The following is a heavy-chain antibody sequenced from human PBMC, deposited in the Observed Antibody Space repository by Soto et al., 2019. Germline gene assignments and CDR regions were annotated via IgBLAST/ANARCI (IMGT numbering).Heavy chain of an antibody. J-gene: IGHJ6*02. CDR1: GGSISSYY. CDR2: IYYSGST. Sequence: SETLSLTCTVSGGSISSYYWSWIRQPPGKGLEWIGYIYYSGSTNYNPSLKSRVTISVDTSKNQFSLKLSSVTAADTAVYYCARDQAAAGNYYYYYGMDVWGQGTTVT. V-gene: IGHV4-59*01. CDR3: ARDQAAAGNYYYYYGMDV. D-gene: IGHD6-13*01.